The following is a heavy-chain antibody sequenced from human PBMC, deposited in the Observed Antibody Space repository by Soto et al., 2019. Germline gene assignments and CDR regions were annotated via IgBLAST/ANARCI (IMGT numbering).Heavy chain of an antibody. CDR3: ARGSARWLGVYYYGMDV. CDR2: IIPIFGTA. J-gene: IGHJ6*02. V-gene: IGHV1-69*01. D-gene: IGHD6-6*01. Sequence: QVQLVQSGAEVKKPGSSVKVSCKASGGTFSSYAISWVRQAPGQGLEWMGGIIPIFGTANYAQKFQGRATITADESTSTAYMELSSLRSEDTAVYYCARGSARWLGVYYYGMDVWGQGTTVTVSS. CDR1: GGTFSSYA.